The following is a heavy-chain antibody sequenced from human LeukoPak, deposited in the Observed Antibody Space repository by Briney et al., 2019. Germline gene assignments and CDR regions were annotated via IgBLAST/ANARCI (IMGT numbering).Heavy chain of an antibody. CDR3: TAEDCSGGSCPNWFDP. CDR2: IKSKTDGGTT. V-gene: IGHV3-15*01. Sequence: GGSLRLSCAASEFTFNNAWMTWVRQAPGKGLEWVGRIKSKTDGGTTDYAAPVKGRFTISRDDSKKHAVSAMNSLKTEDTAVYYCTAEDCSGGSCPNWFDPWGQGTLVTVSS. D-gene: IGHD2-15*01. CDR1: EFTFNNAW. J-gene: IGHJ5*02.